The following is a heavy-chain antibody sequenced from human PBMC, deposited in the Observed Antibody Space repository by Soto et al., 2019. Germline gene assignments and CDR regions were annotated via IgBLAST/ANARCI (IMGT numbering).Heavy chain of an antibody. J-gene: IGHJ6*02. CDR1: GFTFSDYY. Sequence: GGSLRLSCAASGFTFSDYYMSWIRQAPGKGLEWVSYISSSGSTIYYADSLKGRFTISRDNAKNSLYLQMNSLRAEDTAVYYCARSKGDILTGYYYYYYGMDVWGQGTTVTVSS. CDR3: ARSKGDILTGYYYYYYGMDV. V-gene: IGHV3-11*01. CDR2: ISSSGSTI. D-gene: IGHD3-9*01.